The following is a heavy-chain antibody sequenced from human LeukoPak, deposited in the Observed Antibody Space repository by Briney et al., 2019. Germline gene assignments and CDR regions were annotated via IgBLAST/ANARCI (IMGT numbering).Heavy chain of an antibody. CDR3: ARLGTVTTRTNWFDP. Sequence: PSETLSLTCAVSGYSISSGYYWGWIRQPPGKGLEWIGSSYHSGSTYYNPSLKSRVTISVDTSKNQFSLKLSSVTAADTAVYYCARLGTVTTRTNWFDPWGQGTLVTVSS. D-gene: IGHD4-17*01. V-gene: IGHV4-38-2*01. J-gene: IGHJ5*02. CDR2: SYHSGST. CDR1: GYSISSGYY.